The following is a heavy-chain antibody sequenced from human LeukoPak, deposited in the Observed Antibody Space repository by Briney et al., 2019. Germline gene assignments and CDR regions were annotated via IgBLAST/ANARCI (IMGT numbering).Heavy chain of an antibody. D-gene: IGHD6-19*01. V-gene: IGHV1-2*02. CDR3: ARGLSIAVAGTLGY. Sequence: ASVKVSCKASGYTFTGYYMHWVRQAPGQGLEWMGWINPNSGGTNYAQKFQGRVTMTRDTSISTAYMELSSLRSEDTAVYYCARGLSIAVAGTLGYWGQGTLVTVSS. CDR1: GYTFTGYY. CDR2: INPNSGGT. J-gene: IGHJ4*02.